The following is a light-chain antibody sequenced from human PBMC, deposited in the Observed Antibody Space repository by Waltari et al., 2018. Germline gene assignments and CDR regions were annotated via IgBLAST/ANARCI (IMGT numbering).Light chain of an antibody. CDR2: GAS. CDR3: QHYVRLPVT. CDR1: QTIRGS. V-gene: IGKV3-20*01. J-gene: IGKJ1*01. Sequence: EIVLTQSPGTLSLSPGERATLSCRASQTIRGSLAWYQQKPGQAPRFLIYGASSRAAGIPDRFSGSGSGTDFSLTISRLEPEDFAVYYCQHYVRLPVTFGRGTKVEIK.